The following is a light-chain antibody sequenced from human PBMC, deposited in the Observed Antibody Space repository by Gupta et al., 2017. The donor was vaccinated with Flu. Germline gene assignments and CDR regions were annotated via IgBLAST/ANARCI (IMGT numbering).Light chain of an antibody. V-gene: IGKV3-11*01. CDR1: QSVSNQ. Sequence: EIVLTQSPVTLSLSPGDSAILSCRASQSVSNQLAWYQQRPGQPPRLLMYDAPRRAAGIPARFSGSGSGTDFTLTITTLEPEDFAVYYCQQRSGLPMYTFGQGTKLEIK. J-gene: IGKJ2*01. CDR2: DAP. CDR3: QQRSGLPMYT.